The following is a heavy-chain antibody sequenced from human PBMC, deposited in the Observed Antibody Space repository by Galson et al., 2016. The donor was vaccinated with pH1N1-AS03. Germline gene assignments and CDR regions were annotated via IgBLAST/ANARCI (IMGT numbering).Heavy chain of an antibody. J-gene: IGHJ4*02. D-gene: IGHD3/OR15-3a*01. Sequence: SLRLSCAASGFSFSSYAMSWVRQAPGKGLQWVSSITSGGNTYYADSVQGRSTISRDNSKNTLFLQMKSLGVEDTAVYYCARPAHDFGRPYHMDVWGQGTRVTVSS. CDR1: GFSFSSYA. CDR3: ARPAHDFGRPYHMDV. V-gene: IGHV3-23*01. CDR2: ITSGGNT.